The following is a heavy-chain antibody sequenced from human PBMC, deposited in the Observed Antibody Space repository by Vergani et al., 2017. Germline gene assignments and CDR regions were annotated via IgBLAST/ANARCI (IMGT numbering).Heavy chain of an antibody. Sequence: QLQLQESGPGLVKPSETLSLTCTVSGGSISSYYWSWIRQPPGKGLEWIGYIYYSGSTNYHPSLKCRVTISVDTSKNLCSLKLSSVTAADTAVDYCARDRRKTVRGWPIYYYYYMDVWGKGTTVTVSS. V-gene: IGHV4-59*01. CDR3: ARDRRKTVRGWPIYYYYYMDV. CDR2: IYYSGST. D-gene: IGHD1-1*01. CDR1: GGSISSYY. J-gene: IGHJ6*03.